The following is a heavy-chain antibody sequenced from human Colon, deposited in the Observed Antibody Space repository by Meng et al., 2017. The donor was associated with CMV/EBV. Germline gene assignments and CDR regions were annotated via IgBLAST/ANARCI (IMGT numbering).Heavy chain of an antibody. J-gene: IGHJ6*02. CDR1: GFTVSSNY. Sequence: LSLTCAASGFTVSSNYMSWVRQAPGKGLEWVSVIYSGGSTYYADSVKGRFTISRDNSKNTLYLQMNSLRAEDTAVYYCARGRSDYDFWSGLSYGMDVWGQGTTVTVSS. CDR3: ARGRSDYDFWSGLSYGMDV. V-gene: IGHV3-66*02. CDR2: IYSGGST. D-gene: IGHD3-3*01.